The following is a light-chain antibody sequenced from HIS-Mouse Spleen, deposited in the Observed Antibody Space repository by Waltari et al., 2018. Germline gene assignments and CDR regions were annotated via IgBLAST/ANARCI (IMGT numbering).Light chain of an antibody. CDR3: CSYAGSYTFEVV. V-gene: IGLV2-11*01. J-gene: IGLJ2*01. CDR2: DVS. CDR1: SSDVGGYND. Sequence: QSALTQPRSVSGSPGQSVTISCTGTSSDVGGYNDVSWYQQHPGNAPKLMIYDVSKRPSGVPDRFSGSKSGNTASLTISGLQAEDEADYYCCSYAGSYTFEVVFGGGTKLTVL.